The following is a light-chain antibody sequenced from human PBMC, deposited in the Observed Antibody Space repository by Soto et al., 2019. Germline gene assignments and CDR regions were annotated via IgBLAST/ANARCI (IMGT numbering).Light chain of an antibody. V-gene: IGLV4-69*01. Sequence: LVLTQSPSASASLGASVKLTCTLSSGHSSYAIAWHQQQPEKGPRYLMKLNSDGSHSKGDGIPDRFSGSSSGAERYLTISRLQSEDEADYYCQTWGTGIVVFCGGTKLTVL. J-gene: IGLJ2*01. CDR1: SGHSSYA. CDR2: LNSDGSH. CDR3: QTWGTGIVV.